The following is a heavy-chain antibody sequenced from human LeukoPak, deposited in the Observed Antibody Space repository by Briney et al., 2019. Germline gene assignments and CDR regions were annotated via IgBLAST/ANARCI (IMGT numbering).Heavy chain of an antibody. J-gene: IGHJ4*02. CDR1: GFTINRTT. V-gene: IGHV3-7*01. CDR3: ARGGRSYFDF. CDR2: MKEDGSDI. D-gene: IGHD3-10*01. Sequence: GGSLRLSCAASGFTINRTTMSWVRQAPGKGLEWVANMKEDGSDIYYVDSVKGRFTISRDNAKKSVYLQINSLRAEDTGVYYCARGGRSYFDFWGQGSLVTVSS.